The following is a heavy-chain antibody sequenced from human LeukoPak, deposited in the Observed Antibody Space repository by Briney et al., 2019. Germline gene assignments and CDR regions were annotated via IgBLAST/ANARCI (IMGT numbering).Heavy chain of an antibody. Sequence: SETLSLTCTVSGGSINNFHWSWIRQPPGKGLEWIGFIYTTGSTNYNPSLKSRVTISVDTSRNQFSLKLTSVTAADTAVYYCARWGLSGDYSYLDYWGQGTLVTVSS. J-gene: IGHJ4*02. D-gene: IGHD1-26*01. CDR1: GGSINNFH. V-gene: IGHV4-4*09. CDR2: IYTTGST. CDR3: ARWGLSGDYSYLDY.